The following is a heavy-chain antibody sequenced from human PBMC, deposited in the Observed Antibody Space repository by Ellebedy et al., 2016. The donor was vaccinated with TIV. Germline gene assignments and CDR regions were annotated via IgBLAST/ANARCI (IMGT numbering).Heavy chain of an antibody. CDR1: GGSISSYY. J-gene: IGHJ6*02. CDR2: IYYSGST. Sequence: SETLSLXXTVSGGSISSYYWSWIRQPPGKGLEWIGYIYYSGSTNYNPSLKSRVTISVDTSKNQFSLKLSSVTAADTAVYYCARRFGDNLVGMDGWGQGTTVTVSS. CDR3: ARRFGDNLVGMDG. D-gene: IGHD3-10*01. V-gene: IGHV4-59*08.